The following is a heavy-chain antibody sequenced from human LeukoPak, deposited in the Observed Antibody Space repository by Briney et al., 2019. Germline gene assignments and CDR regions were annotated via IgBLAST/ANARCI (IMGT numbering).Heavy chain of an antibody. Sequence: GGSLRLSCAASGFTFSSYSMNWVRQAPGKGLEWVSYISSSSSTIYYADSVKGRFTISRDNAKNSLYLQMNSLRAEDTAVYYCARGTNYDFWSGYRGDAFDIWGQGTMVTVSS. J-gene: IGHJ3*02. D-gene: IGHD3-3*01. CDR3: ARGTNYDFWSGYRGDAFDI. CDR1: GFTFSSYS. CDR2: ISSSSSTI. V-gene: IGHV3-48*01.